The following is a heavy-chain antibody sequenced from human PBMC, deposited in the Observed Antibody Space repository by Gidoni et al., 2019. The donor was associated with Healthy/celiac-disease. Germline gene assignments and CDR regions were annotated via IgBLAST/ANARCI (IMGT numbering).Heavy chain of an antibody. J-gene: IGHJ4*02. Sequence: QVQLVESGGGVVQRGRYLRVPCAAYGVTFSSYGMHWVRQAPGKGREWVSVIWYDVSNKYYAASVKCRFTISRDNSKNTLYLQMNSLRAEDTAVYYCARDSSSHGVGGDYWGQGTLVTVSS. V-gene: IGHV3-33*01. D-gene: IGHD6-6*01. CDR2: IWYDVSNK. CDR3: ARDSSSHGVGGDY. CDR1: GVTFSSYG.